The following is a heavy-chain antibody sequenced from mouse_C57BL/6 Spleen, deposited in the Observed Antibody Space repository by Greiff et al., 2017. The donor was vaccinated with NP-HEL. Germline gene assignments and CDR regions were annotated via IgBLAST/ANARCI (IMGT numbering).Heavy chain of an antibody. Sequence: DVKLVESEGGLVQPGSSMKLSCTASGFTFSDYYMAWVRQVPEKGLEWVANINYDGSSTYYLDSLKSRFIISRDNAKNILYLQMSSLKSEDTATYYCARGDDYDALDYWGQGTTLTVSS. CDR1: GFTFSDYY. CDR3: ARGDDYDALDY. D-gene: IGHD2-4*01. CDR2: INYDGSST. J-gene: IGHJ2*01. V-gene: IGHV5-16*01.